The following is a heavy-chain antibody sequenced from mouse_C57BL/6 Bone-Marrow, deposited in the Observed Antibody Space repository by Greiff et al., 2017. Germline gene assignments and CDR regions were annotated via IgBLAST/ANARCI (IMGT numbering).Heavy chain of an antibody. V-gene: IGHV14-4*01. CDR2: IDPENGDT. D-gene: IGHD1-1*01. Sequence: VQLQQSGAELVRPGASVKLSCTASGFNITDDYMPWVKQRPEQGLEWIGWIDPENGDTEYASKFQGKATITVDTSSNTAYLQLSSLEYEDTAVYYCTPITTVVATDDWGQGTTLTVSS. J-gene: IGHJ2*01. CDR1: GFNITDDY. CDR3: TPITTVVATDD.